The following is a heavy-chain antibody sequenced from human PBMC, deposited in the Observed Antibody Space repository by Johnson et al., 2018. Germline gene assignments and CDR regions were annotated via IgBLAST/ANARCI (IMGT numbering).Heavy chain of an antibody. V-gene: IGHV3-7*01. CDR1: GFTFSSHW. CDR2: IRQDGSYI. D-gene: IGHD3/OR15-3a*01. J-gene: IGHJ6*02. CDR3: VRVWSGGMDV. Sequence: EVQLVESVGGLVQPGGSLRLSCVGSGFTFSSHWMRWVRQAPGKGLEWVASIRQDGSYISHVDSVKGRFTISRDNAKNSLYWQMDSLRVEDTGGDYCVRVWSGGMDVWGQGTTVIVSS.